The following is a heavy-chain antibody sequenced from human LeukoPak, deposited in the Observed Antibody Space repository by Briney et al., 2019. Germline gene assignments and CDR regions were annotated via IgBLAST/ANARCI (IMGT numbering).Heavy chain of an antibody. D-gene: IGHD2-2*02. CDR3: ARGITAPRPAAIAAPFDY. V-gene: IGHV4-30-4*01. Sequence: SQTLSLTCTVSGGSISSGDYYWSWIRQPPGKGLEWIGYIYYSGSTYYNPSLKSRVTISVDTSKNQFSLKLSSVTAADTAVYYCARGITAPRPAAIAAPFDYWGQGTLVTVSS. CDR1: GGSISSGDYY. CDR2: IYYSGST. J-gene: IGHJ4*02.